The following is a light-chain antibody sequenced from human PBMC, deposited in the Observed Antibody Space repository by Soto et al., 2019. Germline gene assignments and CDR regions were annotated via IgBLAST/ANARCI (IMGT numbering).Light chain of an antibody. J-gene: IGKJ1*01. V-gene: IGKV3-20*01. CDR2: GAS. CDR1: QSVSSNY. CDR3: QLFGRSPPSWT. Sequence: ETVLTQSPGTLSLSPGERATLSCRASQSVSSNYLAWYQQKPGQAPRLLMYGASTRATGIPDRFSGSGSGTDFTPTISRLEPEDFAVYYCQLFGRSPPSWTFGQGTKVEIK.